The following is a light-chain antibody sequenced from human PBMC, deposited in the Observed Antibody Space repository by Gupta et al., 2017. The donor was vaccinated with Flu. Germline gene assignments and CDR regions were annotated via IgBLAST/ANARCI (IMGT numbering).Light chain of an antibody. CDR2: EVR. CDR1: SSDIGGDSR. Sequence: VTIACTGTSSDIGGDSRVSWYQQPPGAAPKLIISEVRRRPSGVPDRLSGSKSGNTASLTISGLQPEDEADYYCSSYTNYDTWVFGGGTKVTVL. J-gene: IGLJ3*02. V-gene: IGLV2-18*02. CDR3: SSYTNYDTWV.